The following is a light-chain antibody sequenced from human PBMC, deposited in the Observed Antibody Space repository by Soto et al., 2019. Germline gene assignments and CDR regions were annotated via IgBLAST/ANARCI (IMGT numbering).Light chain of an antibody. CDR1: TSNIGNNY. CDR2: DSD. Sequence: QSVLTQPPSVSAATGQKVTISCSGSTSNIGNNYASWYQQLPGKAPRLLIYDSDKRPSGIPDRFSGSKSGTSATLGITGLQPGDEADYYCGSWDSSLSAAVFGGGPKLTVL. J-gene: IGLJ2*01. CDR3: GSWDSSLSAAV. V-gene: IGLV1-51*01.